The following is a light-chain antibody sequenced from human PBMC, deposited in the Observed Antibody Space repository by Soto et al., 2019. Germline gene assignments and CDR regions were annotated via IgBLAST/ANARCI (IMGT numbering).Light chain of an antibody. CDR2: KAS. CDR3: QHYNSYSEA. J-gene: IGKJ1*01. CDR1: QTISSW. V-gene: IGKV1-5*03. Sequence: DIQMSQSPSTLSGSVGERVTITCWASQTISSWLAWYQQKPGKAPKLLIYKASTLKSGVPSRFSGSGSGTEFTLTISSLQPDDFATYYCQHYNSYSEAFGQGPRWIS.